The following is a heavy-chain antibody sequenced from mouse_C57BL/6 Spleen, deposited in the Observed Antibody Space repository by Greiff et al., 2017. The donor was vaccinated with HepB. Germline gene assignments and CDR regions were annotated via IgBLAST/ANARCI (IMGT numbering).Heavy chain of an antibody. CDR3: TRGGGYYDAWFAY. V-gene: IGHV1-15*01. CDR2: IDPETGGT. J-gene: IGHJ3*01. Sequence: QVHVKQSGAELVRPGASVTLSCKASGYTFTDYEMHWVKQTPVHGLEWIGAIDPETGGTAYNQKFKGKAILTADKSSSTASMELRSLTSEDSAVYYCTRGGGYYDAWFAYWGQGTLVTVSA. CDR1: GYTFTDYE. D-gene: IGHD2-3*01.